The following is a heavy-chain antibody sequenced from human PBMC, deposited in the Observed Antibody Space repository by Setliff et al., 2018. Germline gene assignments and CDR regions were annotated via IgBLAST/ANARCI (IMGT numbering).Heavy chain of an antibody. V-gene: IGHV1-18*01. CDR2: ISPYSGKT. J-gene: IGHJ4*02. D-gene: IGHD6-19*01. CDR3: VRSSAPQVVLAADFDF. CDR1: GYNFITLG. Sequence: GASVKVSCKTSGYNFITLGINWVRQAPGQGLEWVGWISPYSGKTDYAQKFQDRVIMTIDSATTTAYMELKTLRSDDTAVYYCVRSSAPQVVLAADFDFWGQGTPVTV.